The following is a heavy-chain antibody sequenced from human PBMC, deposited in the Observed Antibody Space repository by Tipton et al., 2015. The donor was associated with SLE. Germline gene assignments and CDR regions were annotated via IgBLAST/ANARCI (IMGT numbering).Heavy chain of an antibody. CDR1: GFTFSDYY. J-gene: IGHJ4*02. Sequence: SLRLSCAASGFTFSDYYMSWIRQAPGKGLEWVSYISSSSSYTNYADSVKGRFTISRDNAKNSLYLQMNSLRAEDTAVYYCARGEYYYDSSGSLFDYWGQGTLVTVSS. CDR2: ISSSSSYT. CDR3: ARGEYYYDSSGSLFDY. V-gene: IGHV3-11*06. D-gene: IGHD3-22*01.